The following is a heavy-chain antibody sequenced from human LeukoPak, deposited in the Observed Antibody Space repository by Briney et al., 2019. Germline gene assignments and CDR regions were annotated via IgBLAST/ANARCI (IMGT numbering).Heavy chain of an antibody. CDR3: ALDIVGPTAWHYGY. Sequence: GASVKVSCKASGYTFTGYYMHWVRQAPGQGVEWMGWINPNGGGTNYAQKFQGRVTMTRDTSISTAYMELSRLRSDDTAVYYCALDIVGPTAWHYGYWGQGTLVTVSS. V-gene: IGHV1-2*02. CDR2: INPNGGGT. J-gene: IGHJ4*02. D-gene: IGHD1-26*01. CDR1: GYTFTGYY.